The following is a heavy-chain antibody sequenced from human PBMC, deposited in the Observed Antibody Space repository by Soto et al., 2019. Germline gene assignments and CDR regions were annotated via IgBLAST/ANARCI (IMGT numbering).Heavy chain of an antibody. CDR2: IYHSGST. J-gene: IGHJ5*02. Sequence: SETLSLTCAVSGGSISSGGYSWIWIRHPPGKGLEWIGYIYHSGSTYYNPSLKSRVTISVDRSKNQFSLKLSSVTAADTAVYYCARGSGYCSSTSCYFWFDPWGQGTLVTVSS. D-gene: IGHD2-2*01. V-gene: IGHV4-30-2*01. CDR3: ARGSGYCSSTSCYFWFDP. CDR1: GGSISSGGYS.